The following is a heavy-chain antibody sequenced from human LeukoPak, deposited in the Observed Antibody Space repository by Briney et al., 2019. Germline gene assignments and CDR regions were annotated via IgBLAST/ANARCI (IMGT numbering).Heavy chain of an antibody. D-gene: IGHD3-22*01. V-gene: IGHV3-23*01. CDR3: ARGYYDSNAQLFDY. CDR1: GFTFSSYG. CDR2: ISGSGGAT. J-gene: IGHJ4*02. Sequence: GGTLRLSCAASGFTFSSYGMSWVRQVPGKGLEWVSAISGSGGATYYADSVKGRFTISRDNSKNTLYLQMNSLRAEDTAVYYCARGYYDSNAQLFDYWGQGTLVTVSS.